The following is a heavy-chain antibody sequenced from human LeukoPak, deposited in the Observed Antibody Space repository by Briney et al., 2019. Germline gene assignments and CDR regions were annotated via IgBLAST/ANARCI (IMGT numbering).Heavy chain of an antibody. D-gene: IGHD3-3*01. CDR3: ASRSSIWSGYQDTLYYFDS. V-gene: IGHV4-31*03. Sequence: SQTLSLTCTVSGGSISSGGYYWSWIRQHPGKGLEWIGYIYYSGSTYYNPSLKSRVTISVDTSKNQFSLKLSSVTAADTAVYYCASRSSIWSGYQDTLYYFDSWGQGTLVTVSS. CDR1: GGSISSGGYY. CDR2: IYYSGST. J-gene: IGHJ4*02.